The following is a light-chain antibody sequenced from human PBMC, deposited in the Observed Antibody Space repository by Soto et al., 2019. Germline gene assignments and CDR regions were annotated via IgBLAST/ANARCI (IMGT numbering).Light chain of an antibody. CDR2: QVS. Sequence: QSALTQPASVSGSPGQSVTISCTGSSSDVGADNYVSWYQQLPDKAPKLIIYQVSNRPSGVSNRFSGSKSGNTASLTISGGEAEDEADYYRTALGSSGVFGGGTKLTVL. V-gene: IGLV2-14*01. CDR1: SSDVGADNY. J-gene: IGLJ3*02. CDR3: TALGSSGV.